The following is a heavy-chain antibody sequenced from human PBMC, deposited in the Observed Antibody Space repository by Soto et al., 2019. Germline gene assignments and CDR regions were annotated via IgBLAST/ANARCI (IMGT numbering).Heavy chain of an antibody. V-gene: IGHV3-30*18. CDR3: AKDQWATDAHYYYYYGMDV. CDR2: ISYDGSNK. CDR1: EFTFSSYG. D-gene: IGHD4-4*01. J-gene: IGHJ6*02. Sequence: QVQLVESGGGVVQPGRSLRLSCAASEFTFSSYGMHWVRQAPGKGLEWVAVISYDGSNKYYADSVKGRFTISRDNSKNTLYLQMNSLRAEDTAVYYCAKDQWATDAHYYYYYGMDVWGQGTTVTVSS.